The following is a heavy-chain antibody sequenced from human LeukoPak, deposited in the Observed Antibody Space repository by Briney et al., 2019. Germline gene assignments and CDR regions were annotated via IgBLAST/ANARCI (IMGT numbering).Heavy chain of an antibody. CDR2: IYSSGST. D-gene: IGHD6-13*01. J-gene: IGHJ4*02. CDR3: ARDSSSWLGVDY. Sequence: SETLSLTCTVSGGSISGYYWSWIRQPAGKGLEWIGRIYSSGSTNYNPSLKSRITMSVDTSKNQFSLKLSSVTAADTALYYCARDSSSWLGVDYWDQGTLVTVSS. V-gene: IGHV4-4*07. CDR1: GGSISGYY.